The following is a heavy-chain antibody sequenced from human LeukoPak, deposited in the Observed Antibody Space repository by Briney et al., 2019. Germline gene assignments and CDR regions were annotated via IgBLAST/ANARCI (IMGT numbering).Heavy chain of an antibody. V-gene: IGHV3-74*01. Sequence: GSLRLSFAASGFTFSNYWMHWVRQVPGKGLVWVSLINRDGSTTNYADSVKGRFTISRDNAKNMLYLQMNSLRAEDTAVYYCAKDLHYGSADYWGQGTLVTVSS. J-gene: IGHJ4*02. D-gene: IGHD3-10*01. CDR3: AKDLHYGSADY. CDR1: GFTFSNYW. CDR2: INRDGSTT.